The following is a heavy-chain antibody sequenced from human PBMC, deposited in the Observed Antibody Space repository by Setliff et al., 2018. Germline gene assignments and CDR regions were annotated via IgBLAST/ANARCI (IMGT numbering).Heavy chain of an antibody. CDR3: ARAVRGSTGWYGPFDY. Sequence: PGGSLRLSCAASGFTFSNYEMNWVRQAPGKGLEWVSYISTSTMYYADSVKGRFIISRDNAKNSLYLQMNSLRAEDTAVYYCARAVRGSTGWYGPFDYWGLGTLGT. D-gene: IGHD6-19*01. J-gene: IGHJ4*02. CDR2: ISTSTM. V-gene: IGHV3-48*03. CDR1: GFTFSNYE.